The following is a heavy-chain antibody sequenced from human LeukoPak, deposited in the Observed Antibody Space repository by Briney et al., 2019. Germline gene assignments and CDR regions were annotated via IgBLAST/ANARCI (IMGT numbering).Heavy chain of an antibody. V-gene: IGHV3-7*01. Sequence: QPGGSLRLSCAASGFTFSSYWMSWVRQAPGKGLEWVANIKQDGSEKYYVDSVKGRFTISRDNAKNSLYLQMNSLRAEDTAVYYCARVGPRPYYYMDVWGKGTTVTVSS. CDR3: ARVGPRPYYYMDV. CDR1: GFTFSSYW. J-gene: IGHJ6*03. CDR2: IKQDGSEK.